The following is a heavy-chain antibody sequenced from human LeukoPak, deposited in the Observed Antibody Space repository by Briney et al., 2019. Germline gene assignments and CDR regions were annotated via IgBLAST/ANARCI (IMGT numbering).Heavy chain of an antibody. V-gene: IGHV3-74*01. CDR1: GFTFSNYW. J-gene: IGHJ5*02. Sequence: GSLRLSCAASGFTFSNYWMHWVRQAPGKGLVWASRINSDGINTSYADSVKGRFTISRDNAKNTLNLRMNSLRAEDTAVYYCARDLGQYYDTSDNWFDPWGQGTLVTVSS. CDR2: INSDGINT. D-gene: IGHD3-22*01. CDR3: ARDLGQYYDTSDNWFDP.